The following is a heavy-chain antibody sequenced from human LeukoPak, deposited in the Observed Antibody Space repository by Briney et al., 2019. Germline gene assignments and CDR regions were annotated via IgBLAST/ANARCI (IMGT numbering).Heavy chain of an antibody. CDR2: IKQDGSEK. CDR1: GFTFSSYW. D-gene: IGHD3-16*02. Sequence: GGSLRLSCAASGFTFSSYWMSWVRQAPGKGLEWVANIKQDGSEKYYVDSVRGRFTISRDNAKNSLYLQMNSLRAEDTAVYYCARDSSPGYYDYVWGTYPRYWGLGTLVTVSS. CDR3: ARDSSPGYYDYVWGTYPRY. J-gene: IGHJ4*02. V-gene: IGHV3-7*05.